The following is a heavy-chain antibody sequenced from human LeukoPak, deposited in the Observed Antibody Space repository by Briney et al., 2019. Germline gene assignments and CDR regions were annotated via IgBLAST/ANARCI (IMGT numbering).Heavy chain of an antibody. J-gene: IGHJ4*02. CDR3: ASYGDYLYY. Sequence: GGSLRLSCAASGFTFSSYWMHWVRQAPGKGLVWVSRINSDEGSTSYADSVKGRFTISRDNAKNTLYLQMNSLRAEDTAVYYCASYGDYLYYWGQGTLVTVSS. CDR2: INSDEGST. V-gene: IGHV3-74*01. D-gene: IGHD4-17*01. CDR1: GFTFSSYW.